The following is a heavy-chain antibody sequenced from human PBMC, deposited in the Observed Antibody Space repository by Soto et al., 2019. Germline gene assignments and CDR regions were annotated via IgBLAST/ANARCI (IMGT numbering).Heavy chain of an antibody. CDR3: ATDATSFNGVWDAFEM. CDR1: GFTFSDYA. V-gene: IGHV3-23*01. D-gene: IGHD2-8*01. Sequence: EVQLLESGGGVVQPGGSLRLSCAASGFTFSDYAMSWVRQTPGKGLQWVSGVGGSDDDKHYADSVRGRFIVSSDNSKNAPSLEMNSLRADDTAIYYCATDATSFNGVWDAFEMWGQGTEVTVSS. J-gene: IGHJ3*02. CDR2: VGGSDDDK.